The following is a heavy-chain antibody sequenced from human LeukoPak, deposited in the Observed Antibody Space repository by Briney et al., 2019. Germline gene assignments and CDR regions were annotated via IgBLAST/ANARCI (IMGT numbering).Heavy chain of an antibody. CDR2: INHSGST. Sequence: SETLSLTCAVYGGSFSGYYWSWIRQPPGKGLEWIGEINHSGSTHYNPSLKSRLTMSVDTSKNQFSLKLSSVTATDTAVYYCARRLGRKFGERFYYYHYMDVWGKGTTVTISS. CDR3: ARRLGRKFGERFYYYHYMDV. J-gene: IGHJ6*03. D-gene: IGHD3-10*01. V-gene: IGHV4-34*01. CDR1: GGSFSGYY.